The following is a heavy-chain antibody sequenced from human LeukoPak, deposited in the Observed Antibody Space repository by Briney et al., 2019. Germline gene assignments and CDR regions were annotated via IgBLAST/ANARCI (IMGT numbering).Heavy chain of an antibody. CDR1: GFIVSSNY. CDR2: INWNGGST. V-gene: IGHV3-20*04. D-gene: IGHD6-19*01. Sequence: GGSLRLSCVVSGFIVSSNYMSWVRQAPGKGLEWVSGINWNGGSTGYADSVKGRFTISRDNAKNTLYLQMNSLRAEDTAVYYCATLISGWSLYWGQGTLVTVSS. CDR3: ATLISGWSLY. J-gene: IGHJ4*02.